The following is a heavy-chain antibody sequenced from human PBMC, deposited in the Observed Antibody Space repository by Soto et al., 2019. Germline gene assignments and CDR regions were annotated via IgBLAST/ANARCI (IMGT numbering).Heavy chain of an antibody. D-gene: IGHD5-18*01. Sequence: QVQLVQSGAEVKKPGSSVKVSCKASGGTFSSYAISWVRQAPGQGLEWMGGIIPIFGTANYAQKFQGRVTITADKSRSTDYMELSRLRSEDTAVYYCARDPRGDSYDQGDYWGQGTLVTVSS. J-gene: IGHJ4*02. CDR1: GGTFSSYA. V-gene: IGHV1-69*06. CDR3: ARDPRGDSYDQGDY. CDR2: IIPIFGTA.